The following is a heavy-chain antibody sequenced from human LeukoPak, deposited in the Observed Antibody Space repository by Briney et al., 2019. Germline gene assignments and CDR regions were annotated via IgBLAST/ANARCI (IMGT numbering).Heavy chain of an antibody. Sequence: GGSLRLSCAASGFTFSSYEMNWVRQAPGKGLEWVSYISSSGSTIYYADSVKGRFTISRDNAKNSLYLQMNSLRAEDTAVYYCARVLEMATAVFDYWGQGTLVTVSS. CDR3: ARVLEMATAVFDY. CDR2: ISSSGSTI. CDR1: GFTFSSYE. D-gene: IGHD5-24*01. J-gene: IGHJ4*02. V-gene: IGHV3-48*03.